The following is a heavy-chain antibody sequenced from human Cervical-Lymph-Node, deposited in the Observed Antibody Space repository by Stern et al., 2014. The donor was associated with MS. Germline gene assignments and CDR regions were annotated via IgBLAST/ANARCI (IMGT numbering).Heavy chain of an antibody. Sequence: EVQLVESGAEVKKPGESLKISCRTSGYTFANFWVGWVRQMPGKGLEWMGILYPGASDARCSPSFQGRVTISADKSVSTAWLQWSSLKASDTAMYYCARPRVISTWRAEYFQHWGQGTLVTVSS. CDR1: GYTFANFW. V-gene: IGHV5-51*03. D-gene: IGHD6-13*01. CDR3: ARPRVISTWRAEYFQH. CDR2: LYPGASDA. J-gene: IGHJ1*01.